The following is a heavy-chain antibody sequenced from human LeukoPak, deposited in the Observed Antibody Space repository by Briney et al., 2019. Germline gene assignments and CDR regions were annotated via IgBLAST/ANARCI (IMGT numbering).Heavy chain of an antibody. V-gene: IGHV4-39*07. J-gene: IGHJ6*03. CDR1: GGSISSSRYY. CDR3: ARGPAILFYYMDV. CDR2: IYYSGST. D-gene: IGHD2-21*02. Sequence: SETLLLTCTVSGGSISSSRYYWGWLHQPSGKGLEWTGSIYYSGSTYYYPSLKNRVSLLVDTSKNQSSLKVGSVTAADTAVYYCARGPAILFYYMDVWGKGATVTVSS.